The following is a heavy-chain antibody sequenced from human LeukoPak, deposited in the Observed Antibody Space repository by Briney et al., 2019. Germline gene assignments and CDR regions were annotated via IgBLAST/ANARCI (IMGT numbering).Heavy chain of an antibody. CDR3: ARAAEGWFDP. J-gene: IGHJ5*02. Sequence: GRSPRLSCAASGFTFSSYGMHWVRQAPGKGLEWVAVIWYDGSNKYYADSVKGRFTISRDNSKNTLYLQMNSLRAEDTAVYYCARAAEGWFDPWGQGTLVTVSS. V-gene: IGHV3-33*01. CDR1: GFTFSSYG. CDR2: IWYDGSNK.